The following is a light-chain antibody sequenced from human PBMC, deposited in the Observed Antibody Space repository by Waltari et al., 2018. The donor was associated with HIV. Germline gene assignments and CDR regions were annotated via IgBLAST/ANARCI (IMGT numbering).Light chain of an antibody. CDR1: SSNIGAGYH. Sequence: QSVLTQPPSVSGSPGQRVAISCTWTSSNIGAGYHVHWYQHLPGTAPKRMSYGNTVRPSGVPDRSAGSKSGTAASLAITGLQADDEADYYCQSADSSASVIFGGGTKLTVL. CDR3: QSADSSASVI. V-gene: IGLV1-40*01. J-gene: IGLJ2*01. CDR2: GNT.